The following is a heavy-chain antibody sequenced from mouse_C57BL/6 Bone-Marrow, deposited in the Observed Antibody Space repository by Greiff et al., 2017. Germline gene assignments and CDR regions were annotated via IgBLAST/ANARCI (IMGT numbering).Heavy chain of an antibody. D-gene: IGHD2-14*01. CDR3: AREEEVPYY. CDR2: ISDGGSYT. Sequence: EVKLVESGGGLVKPGGSLKLSCAASGFTFSSYAMSWVRQTPDKRLEWVATISDGGSYTYYPDNVKGRFTISRDNAKNNLYLQMSHLKSEDTAMYYCAREEEVPYYWGQGTSVTVSS. V-gene: IGHV5-4*01. CDR1: GFTFSSYA. J-gene: IGHJ4*01.